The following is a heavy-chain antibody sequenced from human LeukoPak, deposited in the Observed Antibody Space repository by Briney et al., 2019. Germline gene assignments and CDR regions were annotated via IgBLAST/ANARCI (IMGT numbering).Heavy chain of an antibody. CDR2: VYYGGST. D-gene: IGHD6-13*01. V-gene: IGHV4-59*01. J-gene: IGHJ2*01. CDR1: GGSISSYY. CDR3: ARDPPQPGITAAGYFDL. Sequence: SETLSLTCTVSGGSISSYYWSWIRQPPGKGLEWIGYVYYGGSTNYNPSLKSRVTISADTSKNQFSLKVRSVTAADTAVYYCARDPPQPGITAAGYFDLWGRGTLVTVSS.